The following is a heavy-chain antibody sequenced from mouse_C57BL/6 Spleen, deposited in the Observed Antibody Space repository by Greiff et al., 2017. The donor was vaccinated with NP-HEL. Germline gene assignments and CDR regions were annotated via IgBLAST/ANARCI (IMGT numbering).Heavy chain of an antibody. CDR1: GYTFTNYW. CDR2: IYPGGGYT. CDR3: VTTVVEGAMDY. J-gene: IGHJ4*01. Sequence: QVQLKESGAELVRPGTSVKMSCKASGYTFTNYWIGWAKQRPGHGLEWIGDIYPGGGYTNYNEKFKGKATLTADKSSSTAYMQFSSLTSEDSAIYYCVTTVVEGAMDYWGQGTSVTVSS. D-gene: IGHD1-1*01. V-gene: IGHV1-63*01.